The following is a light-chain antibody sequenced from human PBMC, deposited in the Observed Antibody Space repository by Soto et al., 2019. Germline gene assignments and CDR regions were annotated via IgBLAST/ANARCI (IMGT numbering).Light chain of an antibody. CDR2: GAS. CDR3: QQSFSTPRT. J-gene: IGKJ1*01. Sequence: DIQMTQSPSPLSASVGDIVTITCRASQSVSSYLNWYQQKPGKAPNLLIYGASSLQSGVPSRFSGSGSGTDFTLTISSLQPEDFATYYCQQSFSTPRTFGQGTKVDIK. CDR1: QSVSSY. V-gene: IGKV1-39*01.